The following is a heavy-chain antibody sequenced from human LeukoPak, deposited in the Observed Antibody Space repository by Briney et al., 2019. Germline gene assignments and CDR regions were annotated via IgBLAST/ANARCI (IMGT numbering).Heavy chain of an antibody. CDR1: GYSFTTYH. V-gene: IGHV1-8*01. J-gene: IGHJ6*03. D-gene: IGHD6-6*01. CDR2: MSPTSGNT. Sequence: ASVKVSRKASGYSFTTYHINWVRQATGQGLEWMGWMSPTSGNTGYAQKFQGRVSITRNTSINTAYMELSSLKSEDTAVHYCARTLAGRSYYYSMDAWGNGTTLTVP. CDR3: ARTLAGRSYYYSMDA.